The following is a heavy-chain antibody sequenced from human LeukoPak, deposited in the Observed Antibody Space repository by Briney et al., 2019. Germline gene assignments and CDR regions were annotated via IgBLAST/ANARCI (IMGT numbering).Heavy chain of an antibody. J-gene: IGHJ3*02. V-gene: IGHV3-30*02. D-gene: IGHD2-2*01. Sequence: GSLRLSCVASGFSFSGYAMSWVRQGPGKGLEWVAFIRYDGSNKYYADSVKGRFTISRDNSKNTLYLQMSSLRAEDTAVYYCANLDIVVVPAASGFDIWGQGTMVTVSS. CDR1: GFSFSGYA. CDR3: ANLDIVVVPAASGFDI. CDR2: IRYDGSNK.